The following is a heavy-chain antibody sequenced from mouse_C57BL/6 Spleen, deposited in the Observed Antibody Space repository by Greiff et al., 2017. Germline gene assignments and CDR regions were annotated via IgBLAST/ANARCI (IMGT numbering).Heavy chain of an antibody. CDR2: IYPGDGAT. Sequence: VQLQQSGAELVKPGASVKISCKASGYAFSSYWINWVKQRPGKGLEWIGQIYPGDGATNYNGKFKGKATLTADKSSSTASMQLSSLTSEDSAVYFCARGVGLDYWGQGTTLTVSS. CDR3: ARGVGLDY. V-gene: IGHV1-80*01. D-gene: IGHD1-1*02. CDR1: GYAFSSYW. J-gene: IGHJ2*01.